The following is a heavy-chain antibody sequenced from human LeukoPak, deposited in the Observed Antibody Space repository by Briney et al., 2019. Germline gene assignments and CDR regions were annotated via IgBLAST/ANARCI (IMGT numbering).Heavy chain of an antibody. J-gene: IGHJ4*02. CDR2: ISYDEDNK. CDR3: ARSPTRSLRVGEFDF. CDR1: GFPFSYYS. V-gene: IGHV3-30*09. D-gene: IGHD1-26*01. Sequence: PGGSLRLSCAASGFPFSYYSMHWVRQAPGKGREWVAVISYDEDNKYYAESVKGRFAISRDNSKDTLYLQMNSLRAGDTAVYYCARSPTRSLRVGEFDFWGQGTLVTVS.